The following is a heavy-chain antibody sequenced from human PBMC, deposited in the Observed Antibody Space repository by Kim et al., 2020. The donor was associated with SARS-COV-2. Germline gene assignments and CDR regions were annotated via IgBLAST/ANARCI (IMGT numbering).Heavy chain of an antibody. CDR3: ARGYPGTTYFLDY. V-gene: IGHV4-59*13. Sequence: SETLSLTCSVSGGTRSGYYWSWLRQPPGKGLEWIGYISESGSTNYDTSLKSRVSISEDTSKTQFSLRLTSVTAADTAVYYCARGYPGTTYFLDYWGQGTRVTVSS. D-gene: IGHD1-1*01. CDR1: GGTRSGYY. J-gene: IGHJ4*02. CDR2: ISESGST.